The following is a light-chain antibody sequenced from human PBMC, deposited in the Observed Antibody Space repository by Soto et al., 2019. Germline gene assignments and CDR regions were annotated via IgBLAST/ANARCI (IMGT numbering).Light chain of an antibody. V-gene: IGLV2-23*02. CDR1: SSDVGSYSL. Sequence: QSALTQPASVSGSPGQSITISCTGTSSDVGSYSLVSWYQQHPGKAPKLMIYEVSKRPSGVSNRFSGSKSGNTASLTISGLQAEDEADYYCCSYAGRAYVFGTGTKVTVL. CDR3: CSYAGRAYV. J-gene: IGLJ1*01. CDR2: EVS.